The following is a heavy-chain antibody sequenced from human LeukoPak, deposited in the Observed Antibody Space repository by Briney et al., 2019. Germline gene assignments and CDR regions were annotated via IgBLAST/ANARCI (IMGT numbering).Heavy chain of an antibody. Sequence: GGSLRLSCAASGFTFGSYAMSWVRQAPGKGLEWVSAISGSGGSTYYADSVKGRFTISRDNSKNTLYLQMNSLRAEDTAVYYCAKDQKAGLRYFDWLPDYWGQEPWSPSPQ. D-gene: IGHD3-9*01. CDR3: AKDQKAGLRYFDWLPDY. CDR1: GFTFGSYA. CDR2: ISGSGGST. V-gene: IGHV3-23*01. J-gene: IGHJ4*01.